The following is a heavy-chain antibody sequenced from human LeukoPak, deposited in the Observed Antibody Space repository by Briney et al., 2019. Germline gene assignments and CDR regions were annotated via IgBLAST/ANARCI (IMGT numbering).Heavy chain of an antibody. J-gene: IGHJ3*02. CDR1: GFTFSSYS. Sequence: GGSLRLSCAASGFTFSSYSMNWVRQAPGKGLEWVSSISSSSSYIYYADSVKGRFTISRDNAKNSLYLQMNSLRAEDTAVYYCACSYYYDSSGYYVAFDIWGQGTMVTVSS. D-gene: IGHD3-22*01. V-gene: IGHV3-21*01. CDR3: ACSYYYDSSGYYVAFDI. CDR2: ISSSSSYI.